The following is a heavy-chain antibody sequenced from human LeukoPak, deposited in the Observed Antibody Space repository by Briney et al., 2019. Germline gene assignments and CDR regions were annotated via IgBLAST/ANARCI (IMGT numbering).Heavy chain of an antibody. V-gene: IGHV1-2*02. CDR2: INPKNSDT. D-gene: IGHD3-3*01. CDR1: GYTFSHNY. CDR3: ARRRRITIFGVVPPFDY. J-gene: IGHJ4*02. Sequence: ASVKVSCKASGYTFSHNYIHWVRQAPGQGLEWMGWINPKNSDTDYSQQFQGRITMTRDTSIDTAYMELSSLTSDDTAVYYCARRRRITIFGVVPPFDYWGQGTLVTVSS.